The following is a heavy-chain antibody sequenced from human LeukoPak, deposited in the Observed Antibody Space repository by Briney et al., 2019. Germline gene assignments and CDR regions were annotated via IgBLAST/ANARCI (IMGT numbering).Heavy chain of an antibody. D-gene: IGHD2-15*01. V-gene: IGHV3-33*01. Sequence: PGGSLRLSCAASGFTFSTYGIHWVRQAPGKGLEWVAAIWYDGSNKYYADSVKGRFTISRDNSKNTLYLQMNSLRAEDTAVYYCARGKNSCSGGSCYSEAFDYWGQGTLVTVSS. J-gene: IGHJ4*02. CDR2: IWYDGSNK. CDR1: GFTFSTYG. CDR3: ARGKNSCSGGSCYSEAFDY.